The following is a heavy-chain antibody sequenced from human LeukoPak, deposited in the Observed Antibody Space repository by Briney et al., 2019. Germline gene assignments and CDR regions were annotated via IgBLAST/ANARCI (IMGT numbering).Heavy chain of an antibody. D-gene: IGHD3-10*01. J-gene: IGHJ4*02. CDR2: ISPSTGDI. CDR1: GFTFNRYN. Sequence: GSLRLSCAASGFTFNRYNMNWVRQAPGKGLEWVSSISPSTGDIHYADSVKGRFAISRDNAKNSLYLQINSLRAEDTAVYYCARGALTMLRGVTPPDYWGQGTLVTVSS. CDR3: ARGALTMLRGVTPPDY. V-gene: IGHV3-21*01.